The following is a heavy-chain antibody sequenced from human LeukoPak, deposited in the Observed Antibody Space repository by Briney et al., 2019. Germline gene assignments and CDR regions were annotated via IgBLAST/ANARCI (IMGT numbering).Heavy chain of an antibody. CDR2: IWYDGSNK. Sequence: GGSLRLSCAASGFTFSSYGMPWVRQAPGKGLEWVAVIWYDGSNKYYADSVKGRFTISRDNSKNTLYLQMNSLRAEDTAVYYCARQAGPADYWGQGTLVTDSS. V-gene: IGHV3-33*01. J-gene: IGHJ4*02. CDR3: ARQAGPADY. CDR1: GFTFSSYG. D-gene: IGHD2-2*01.